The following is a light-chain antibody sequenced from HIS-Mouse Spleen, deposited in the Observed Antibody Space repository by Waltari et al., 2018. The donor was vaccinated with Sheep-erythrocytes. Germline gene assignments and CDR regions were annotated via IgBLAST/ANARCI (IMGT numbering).Light chain of an antibody. V-gene: IGLV5-45*03. J-gene: IGLJ3*02. CDR3: MIWHSSAWV. Sequence: QAVLTQPSSLSASPVASASLTSTLRSGINVGTYRIYWYQQKPGIPPQYLLRYKSDSDKQQGSGVPSRFSGSKDASANAGIFLISGLQSEDEADYYCMIWHSSAWVFGGGTKLTVL. CDR1: SGINVGTYR. CDR2: YKSDSDK.